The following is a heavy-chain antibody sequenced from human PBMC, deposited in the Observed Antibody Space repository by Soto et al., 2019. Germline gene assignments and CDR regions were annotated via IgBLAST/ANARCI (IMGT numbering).Heavy chain of an antibody. D-gene: IGHD3-3*01. J-gene: IGHJ6*02. Sequence: EVQLVESGGGLVKPGGSLRLSCAASGFTFSNAWMNWVRQAPGKGLEWVGRIKSKTDGGTTDYAAPVKGRFTISRDDSKNALYLQMNSLKTEDTAVYYCTTVTLGVVIHYGMDVWGQGTTVTVSS. CDR1: GFTFSNAW. V-gene: IGHV3-15*07. CDR3: TTVTLGVVIHYGMDV. CDR2: IKSKTDGGTT.